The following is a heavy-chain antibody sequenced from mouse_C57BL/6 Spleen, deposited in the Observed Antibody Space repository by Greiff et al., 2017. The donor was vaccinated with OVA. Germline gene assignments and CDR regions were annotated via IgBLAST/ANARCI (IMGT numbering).Heavy chain of an antibody. CDR2: IYPGDGDT. J-gene: IGHJ2*01. CDR3: AREGYYGPDY. CDR1: GYAFSSSW. Sequence: QVQLKQSGPELVKPGASVKISCKASGYAFSSSWMNWVKQRPGKGLEWIGRIYPGDGDTNYNGKFKGKATLTADKSSSTAYMQLSSLTSEDSAVYFCAREGYYGPDYWGQGTTLTVSS. V-gene: IGHV1-82*01. D-gene: IGHD1-1*01.